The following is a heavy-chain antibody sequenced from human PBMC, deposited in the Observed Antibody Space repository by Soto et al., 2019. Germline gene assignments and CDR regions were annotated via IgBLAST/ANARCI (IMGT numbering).Heavy chain of an antibody. CDR2: IYHSGST. CDR1: GGSISSSNW. Sequence: PSETLCLTCAVSGGSISSSNWWSWVRQPPGKGLEWIGEIYHSGSTNYNPSLKSRVTISVDKSKNQFSLKLSSVTAADTAVYYCARDRALTGYLTYYYYYYGMDVWGQGTTVTVS. CDR3: ARDRALTGYLTYYYYYYGMDV. V-gene: IGHV4-4*02. J-gene: IGHJ6*02. D-gene: IGHD3-9*01.